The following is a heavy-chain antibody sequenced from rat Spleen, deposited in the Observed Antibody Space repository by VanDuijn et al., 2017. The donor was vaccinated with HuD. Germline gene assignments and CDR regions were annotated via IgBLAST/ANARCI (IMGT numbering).Heavy chain of an antibody. Sequence: EVQLVESGGGLVQPGRSLKLSCAASGFTFSDYYMAWVRQAPTKGLEWVTTISYDGSRTYYRDSVKGRFTISRDNAKSTLYLQMDSLRSEDTATYYCVRDGGYWYFDFWGPGTMVTVSS. V-gene: IGHV5S10*01. D-gene: IGHD1-11*01. J-gene: IGHJ1*01. CDR2: ISYDGSRT. CDR3: VRDGGYWYFDF. CDR1: GFTFSDYY.